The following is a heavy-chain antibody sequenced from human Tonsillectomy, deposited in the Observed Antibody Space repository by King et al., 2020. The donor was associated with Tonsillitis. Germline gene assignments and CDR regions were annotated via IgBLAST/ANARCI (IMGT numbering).Heavy chain of an antibody. CDR3: ARPTRYYESSGYLFDY. CDR1: GYTFTSYY. J-gene: IGHJ4*02. V-gene: IGHV1-46*01. Sequence: VQLVESGAEVKKPGASVKISCKASGYTFTSYYMHWVRQAPGHGLEWMGIINPTGGSTSYAQKFQGRVTMTRDTSKSTVYMEVSSLRSEDTAVYYCARPTRYYESSGYLFDYWGQGTLVTVSS. CDR2: INPTGGST. D-gene: IGHD3-22*01.